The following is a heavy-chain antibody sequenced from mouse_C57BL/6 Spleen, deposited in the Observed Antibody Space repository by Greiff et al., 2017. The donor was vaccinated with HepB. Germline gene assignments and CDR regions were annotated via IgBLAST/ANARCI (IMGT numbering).Heavy chain of an antibody. CDR2: IDPSDSYT. D-gene: IGHD2-4*01. CDR1: GYTFTSYW. CDR3: ANYDYDGAWCAY. Sequence: QVQLQQPGAELVRPGTSVKLSCKASGYTFTSYWMHWVKQRPGQGLEWIGVIDPSDSYTNYNQKFKGKATLTVDTSSSTAYMQLSSLTSEDSAVYYCANYDYDGAWCAYWGQGTLVTVSA. J-gene: IGHJ3*01. V-gene: IGHV1-59*01.